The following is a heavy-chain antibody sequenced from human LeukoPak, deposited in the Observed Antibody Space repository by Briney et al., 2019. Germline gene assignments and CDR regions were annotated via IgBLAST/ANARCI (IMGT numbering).Heavy chain of an antibody. D-gene: IGHD3-16*01. CDR2: ISSSGSYI. CDR1: GFTFSSYA. V-gene: IGHV3-21*06. CDR3: ARDRGGVHGVMDY. J-gene: IGHJ4*02. Sequence: SGGSLRLSCGVSGFTFSSYAMSWVRQAPGKGLEWVSSISSSGSYIYSADSMKGRFTISRDNAKTSLYLQMNSLRAEDTAIYYCARDRGGVHGVMDYWGQGTLVTVSS.